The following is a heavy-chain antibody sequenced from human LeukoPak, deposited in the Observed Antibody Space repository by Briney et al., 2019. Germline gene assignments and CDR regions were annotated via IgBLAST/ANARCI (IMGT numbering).Heavy chain of an antibody. D-gene: IGHD2-8*01. J-gene: IGHJ4*02. CDR1: GFTFSSHD. CDR3: AREYCTNGVCYKRLAY. CDR2: ISSNGGST. Sequence: PGGSLRFSCASSGFTFSSHDMCWVRQAPGKGLEWVSGISSNGGSTYHETSVKGRFTISRDNSKNPLYLQMGSLRAEDTAVYYCAREYCTNGVCYKRLAYWGQGTLVTVSS. V-gene: IGHV3-64*01.